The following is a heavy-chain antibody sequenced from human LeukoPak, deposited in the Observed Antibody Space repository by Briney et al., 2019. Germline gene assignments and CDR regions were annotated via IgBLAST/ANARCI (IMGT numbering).Heavy chain of an antibody. V-gene: IGHV3-15*04. CDR1: GFSFSDAW. J-gene: IGHJ4*02. CDR3: TTYGSGRKFDY. D-gene: IGHD3-10*01. Sequence: GGSLRLSCAASGFSFSDAWMSWVRQIPGKGLEWVGRIESKTDGGTTDYAAPVKSRFTISRDDSTHTLYLQMNSHKSEDTSVYYCTTYGSGRKFDYWGQGILVTVSS. CDR2: IESKTDGGTT.